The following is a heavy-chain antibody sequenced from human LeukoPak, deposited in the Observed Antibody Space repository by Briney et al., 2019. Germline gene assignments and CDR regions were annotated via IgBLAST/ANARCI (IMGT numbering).Heavy chain of an antibody. D-gene: IGHD3-22*01. J-gene: IGHJ4*02. Sequence: GGSLRLSCTASGFAFSSYAMSWVRQAPGVGLEWVSAIDGGGGSTWHADSVKGRFTISRDNSKNTLYMQMNSLRAEDTAVYYCAKDFYDNSGSRYDYWGQGTLVTVSS. V-gene: IGHV3-23*01. CDR2: IDGGGGST. CDR1: GFAFSSYA. CDR3: AKDFYDNSGSRYDY.